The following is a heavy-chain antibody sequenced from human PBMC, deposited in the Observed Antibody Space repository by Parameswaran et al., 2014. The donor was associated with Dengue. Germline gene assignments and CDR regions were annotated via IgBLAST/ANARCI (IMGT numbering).Heavy chain of an antibody. D-gene: IGHD3-10*01. CDR2: ISAYNGNT. V-gene: IGHV1-18*01. CDR3: ARRDGSGSYYNGASYYYYYYGMDV. J-gene: IGHJ6*02. Sequence: SWVRQAPGQGLEWMGWISAYNGNTNYEQKLQGRVTMTTDTSTSTAYMELRSLRSDDTAVYYCARRDGSGSYYNGASYYYYYYGMDVWGQGTTVTVSS.